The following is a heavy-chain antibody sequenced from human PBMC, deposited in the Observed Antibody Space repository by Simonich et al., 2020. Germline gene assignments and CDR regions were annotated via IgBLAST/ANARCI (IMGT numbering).Heavy chain of an antibody. CDR2: INPNSGGN. CDR1: GYTFTGYY. V-gene: IGHV1-2*02. J-gene: IGHJ3*02. Sequence: QVQLVQSGAEVKKPGASVKVSCKASGYTFTGYYMHWLRQAPGQGLEWMGWINPNSGGNNYAQKVQGSVTMTRDTSISTAYMELSRLRSDDTAVYYCARVRFEAFDIWGQGTMVTVSS. CDR3: ARVRFEAFDI.